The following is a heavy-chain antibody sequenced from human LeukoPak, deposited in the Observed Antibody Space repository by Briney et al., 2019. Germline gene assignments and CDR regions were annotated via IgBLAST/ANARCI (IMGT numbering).Heavy chain of an antibody. J-gene: IGHJ4*02. D-gene: IGHD3-9*01. CDR2: ISGSGGST. Sequence: PGGSLRLSCAASGFTFSSYAMSWVRQAPGKGLEWVSAISGSGGSTYYADSVKGRFTISRDNSKNTLYLQMNSLRAEDTAVYYCAREGLDILTGYSTYYFDYWGQGTLVTVSS. CDR3: AREGLDILTGYSTYYFDY. V-gene: IGHV3-23*01. CDR1: GFTFSSYA.